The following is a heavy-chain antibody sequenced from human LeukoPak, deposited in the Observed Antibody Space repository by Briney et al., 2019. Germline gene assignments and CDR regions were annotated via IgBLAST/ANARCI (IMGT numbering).Heavy chain of an antibody. J-gene: IGHJ4*02. CDR1: AGSISSYY. Sequence: PSQTLSLTCTVSAGSISSYYWSWIRQPPGKGLEWIGYIYYSGSTNHNPSLKSRVTISVDTSKNQFSLKPSSVTAADTAVYYCARAYGGNSGFDYWGQGTLVTVSS. V-gene: IGHV4-59*01. CDR3: ARAYGGNSGFDY. D-gene: IGHD4-23*01. CDR2: IYYSGST.